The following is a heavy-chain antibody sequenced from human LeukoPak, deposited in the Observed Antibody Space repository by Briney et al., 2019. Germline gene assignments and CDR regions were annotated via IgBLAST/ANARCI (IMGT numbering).Heavy chain of an antibody. J-gene: IGHJ4*02. V-gene: IGHV3-15*01. Sequence: PGGSLRLSCAASGFTFSSYSMNWVRQAPGKGLEWVGRIKSKTDGGTTDYAAPVKGRFTISRDDSKNTLYLQMNSLKTEDTAVYYCTSPPDPYYFDYWGQGTLVTVSS. CDR3: TSPPDPYYFDY. CDR1: GFTFSSYS. CDR2: IKSKTDGGTT.